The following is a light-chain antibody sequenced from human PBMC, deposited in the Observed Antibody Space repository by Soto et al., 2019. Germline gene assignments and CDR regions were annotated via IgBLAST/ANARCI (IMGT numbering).Light chain of an antibody. J-gene: IGKJ4*01. CDR2: GAS. CDR3: QQYNNWPPLT. CDR1: QSVSGN. V-gene: IGKV3-15*01. Sequence: EIVMTQSPATLSVSPGERATLSCRASQSVSGNLAWYQQKPGQAPRLLIYGASTRATGIPARFSGSGSGTEFTLTISSLQSEDYSVYYCQQYNNWPPLTFGGGTKVEIK.